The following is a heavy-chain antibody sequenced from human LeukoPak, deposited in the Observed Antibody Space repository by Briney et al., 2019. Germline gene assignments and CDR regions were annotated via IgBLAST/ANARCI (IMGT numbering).Heavy chain of an antibody. Sequence: GGSLRLSCAASGFTFSSYSMNWVRQAPGKGLEWVSAISGSGGSTYYADSVKGRFTISRDNSKNTLYLQMNSLRAEDTAVYYCAKDPQWEPPNWFDPWGQGTLVTVSS. V-gene: IGHV3-23*01. CDR1: GFTFSSYS. D-gene: IGHD1-26*01. CDR2: ISGSGGST. J-gene: IGHJ5*02. CDR3: AKDPQWEPPNWFDP.